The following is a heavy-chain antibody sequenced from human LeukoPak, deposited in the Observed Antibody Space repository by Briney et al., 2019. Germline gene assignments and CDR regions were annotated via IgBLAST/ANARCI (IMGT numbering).Heavy chain of an antibody. CDR1: GYSISSGYY. D-gene: IGHD3-16*02. CDR3: ARGGVITFGGVIDY. V-gene: IGHV4-38-2*01. CDR2: IYHSGST. Sequence: SETLSLTCAVSGYSISSGYYWGWIRQPPGKRLEWIGSIYHSGSTYYNPSLKSRVTISVDTSKNQLSLKLSSVTAADTAVYYCARGGVITFGGVIDYWGQGTLVTVSS. J-gene: IGHJ4*02.